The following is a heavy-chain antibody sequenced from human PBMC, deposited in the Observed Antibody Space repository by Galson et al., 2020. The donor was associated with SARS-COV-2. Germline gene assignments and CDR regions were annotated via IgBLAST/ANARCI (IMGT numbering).Heavy chain of an antibody. CDR3: AKEGGSYAYYYYGLDV. CDR1: GLPFGSYG. CDR2: ISYDGSNK. J-gene: IGHJ6*02. Sequence: GGSLRLSCVASGLPFGSYGMHWVRQAPGKGLEWVALISYDGSNKYYGDSVKGRFTISRDNSKNSLYLQVNSLRAEDTAVYYCAKEGGSYAYYYYGLDVWGLGTTVTVSS. D-gene: IGHD3-16*01. V-gene: IGHV3-30*18.